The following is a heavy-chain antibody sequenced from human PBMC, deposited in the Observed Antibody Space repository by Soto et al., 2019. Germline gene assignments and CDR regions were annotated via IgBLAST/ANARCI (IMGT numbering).Heavy chain of an antibody. D-gene: IGHD5-12*01. CDR3: AKDQVANPPRPTYCDY. V-gene: IGHV3-30*18. CDR1: GLTFRRYG. CDR2: VSYDGSNK. Sequence: PGGSLRLSCAASGLTFRRYGMHWVRQAAGKGLEWVAAVSYDGSNKYYAESVKGRFTISRDNSKNTLYLQMSSLRGEDTAVYYWAKDQVANPPRPTYCDYWGQGTLVTVS. J-gene: IGHJ4*02.